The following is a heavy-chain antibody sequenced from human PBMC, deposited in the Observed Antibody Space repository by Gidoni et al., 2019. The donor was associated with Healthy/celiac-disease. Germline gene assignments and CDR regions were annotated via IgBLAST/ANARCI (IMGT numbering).Heavy chain of an antibody. Sequence: QVQLQQWGAGLLKPSETLSLTCAVYGGSFSGYYWSWIRQPPGKGLEWSGEINHSGSTNYNPSLKSRVTISVDTSKNQFSLKLSSVTAADTAVYYCARGTVSSWAYYYYYMDVWGKGTTVTVSS. CDR2: INHSGST. CDR3: ARGTVSSWAYYYYYMDV. J-gene: IGHJ6*03. D-gene: IGHD6-13*01. CDR1: GGSFSGYY. V-gene: IGHV4-34*01.